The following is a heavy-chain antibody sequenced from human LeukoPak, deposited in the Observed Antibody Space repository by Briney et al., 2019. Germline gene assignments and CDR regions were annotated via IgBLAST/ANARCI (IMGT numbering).Heavy chain of an antibody. V-gene: IGHV3-74*01. Sequence: GGSLRLSCAASGFTFSRYWMHWVRQTPGKGLVWVSHINSDGRSTTYADSVKGRFTISRDNARNTLYLQMNSLRAEDTAVYYCARDDVVSGTGLGNYWGQGTLVTVSS. J-gene: IGHJ4*02. CDR2: INSDGRST. D-gene: IGHD5/OR15-5a*01. CDR3: ARDDVVSGTGLGNY. CDR1: GFTFSRYW.